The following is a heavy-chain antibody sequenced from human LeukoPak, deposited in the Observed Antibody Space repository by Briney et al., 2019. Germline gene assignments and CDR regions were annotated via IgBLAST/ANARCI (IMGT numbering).Heavy chain of an antibody. Sequence: ASVKVSCKASGGTFISYAISWVRQAPGQGLEWMGEIIPIFGTANYAQKFQGRVTITADESTSTAYMELSSLRSEDTAVYYCARVISIAAAGTNYYYYGMDVWGQGTTVTVSS. J-gene: IGHJ6*02. CDR1: GGTFISYA. CDR2: IIPIFGTA. V-gene: IGHV1-69*13. D-gene: IGHD6-13*01. CDR3: ARVISIAAAGTNYYYYGMDV.